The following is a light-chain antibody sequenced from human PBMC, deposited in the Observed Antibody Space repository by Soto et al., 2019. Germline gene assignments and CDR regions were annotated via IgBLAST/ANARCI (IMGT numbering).Light chain of an antibody. CDR1: NSDIGAYKY. Sequence: QSALTQPASVSGSPGQSITISCTGTNSDIGAYKYVSWYQQYPGKAPKLIIYEAINRPSGVSNRFSGSKSANSASLTISGLQAEDESHYYCSSYTTSNSWVFGGGTQLTVL. CDR2: EAI. J-gene: IGLJ3*02. V-gene: IGLV2-14*01. CDR3: SSYTTSNSWV.